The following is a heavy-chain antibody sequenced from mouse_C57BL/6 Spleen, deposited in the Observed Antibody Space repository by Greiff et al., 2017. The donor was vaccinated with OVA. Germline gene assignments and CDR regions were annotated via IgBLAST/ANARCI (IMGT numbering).Heavy chain of an antibody. J-gene: IGHJ2*01. V-gene: IGHV14-2*01. CDR2: IDPEDGET. Sequence: EVKLQQSGAELVKPGASVKLSCTASGFNINDYYMPWVKQRTEQGLEWIGRIDPEDGETKYPPKFQGKATITEDTSSNTAYLQLGSLTSEDTAVYYGARWVYNYLFDYWGQGTTLTVSS. CDR3: ARWVYNYLFDY. D-gene: IGHD1-1*01. CDR1: GFNINDYY.